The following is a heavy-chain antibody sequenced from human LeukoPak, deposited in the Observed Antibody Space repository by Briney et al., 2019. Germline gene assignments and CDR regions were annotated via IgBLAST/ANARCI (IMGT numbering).Heavy chain of an antibody. J-gene: IGHJ6*03. CDR3: ARVRGYLKYYYYMDV. CDR1: GFTFSSYA. Sequence: GGSLRLSCAASGFTFSSYAMHWVRQAPGKGLEYVSAISSNGGSTYYANSVKGRFTISRDNSKNTLYLQMGSLRAEDMAVYYCARVRGYLKYYYYMDVWGKGTTVTISS. CDR2: ISSNGGST. V-gene: IGHV3-64*01. D-gene: IGHD5-12*01.